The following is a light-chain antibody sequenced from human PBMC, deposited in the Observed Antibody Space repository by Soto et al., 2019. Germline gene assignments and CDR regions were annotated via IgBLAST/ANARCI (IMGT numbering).Light chain of an antibody. CDR3: QQSFSTPHT. CDR1: QTISFY. V-gene: IGKV1-39*01. CDR2: ATS. Sequence: IQMTQSPSSLSASVGDTVTITCRASQTISFYLNWYQQKPGRTPNLLIYATSSLQSGVPSRFDVSGSGTEFTLTISSLQPDDVATYYCQQSFSTPHTFGQGTKLELK. J-gene: IGKJ2*01.